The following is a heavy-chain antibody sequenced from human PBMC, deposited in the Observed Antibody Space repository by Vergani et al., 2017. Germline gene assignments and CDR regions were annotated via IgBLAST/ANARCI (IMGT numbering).Heavy chain of an antibody. Sequence: QAQLQQWLAGLLKPSETLSLTCAIYVGSFNAYWWTWIRQPPGKGLEWIGEIRHDGITHYSPSLKSRVTISIDTSTHQFSLNLRSVTAADTAVYYCAREGYCTNGVCFTLFDVWGQGALVTVSS. J-gene: IGHJ4*02. CDR3: AREGYCTNGVCFTLFDV. CDR1: VGSFNAYW. V-gene: IGHV4-34*01. CDR2: IRHDGIT. D-gene: IGHD2-8*01.